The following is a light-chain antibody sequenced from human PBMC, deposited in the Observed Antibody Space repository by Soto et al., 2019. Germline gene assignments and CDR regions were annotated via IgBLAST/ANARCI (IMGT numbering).Light chain of an antibody. V-gene: IGLV2-8*01. Sequence: QSALTQPASVSGSPGQSITISCTGTSSDVGGYNYVSWYQQHPGKAPKLMIYEVTQRPSGVPDRFSGSKSGNTASLTVSGLQAEDEADYYCASHAGDHYVFGTGTKVTVL. CDR3: ASHAGDHYV. J-gene: IGLJ1*01. CDR2: EVT. CDR1: SSDVGGYNY.